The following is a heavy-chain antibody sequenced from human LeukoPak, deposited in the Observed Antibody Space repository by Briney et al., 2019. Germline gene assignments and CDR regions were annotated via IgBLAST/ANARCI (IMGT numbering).Heavy chain of an antibody. D-gene: IGHD5-12*01. J-gene: IGHJ4*02. CDR1: GGTFSSYA. Sequence: SVKVSCKASGGTFSSYAISWVRQAPGQGLEWMGGITPIFGTANYAQKFQGRVTITADKSTSTAYMELSSLRSEDTAVYYCARASAGGYDFDYWGQGTLVTVSS. CDR2: ITPIFGTA. CDR3: ARASAGGYDFDY. V-gene: IGHV1-69*06.